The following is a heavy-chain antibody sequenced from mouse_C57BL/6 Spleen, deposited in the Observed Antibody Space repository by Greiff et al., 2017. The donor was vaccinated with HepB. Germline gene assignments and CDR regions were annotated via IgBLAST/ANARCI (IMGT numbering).Heavy chain of an antibody. Sequence: QVQLQQPGAELVMPGASVKLSCKASGYTFTSYWMHWVKQTPVHGLEWIGAIDPETGGTAYNQKFKGKAILTADKSSSTAYMELRSLTSEDSAVYYCTRGGYYDGFAYWGQGTLVTVSA. CDR2: IDPETGGT. CDR3: TRGGYYDGFAY. V-gene: IGHV1-15*01. CDR1: GYTFTSYW. D-gene: IGHD2-3*01. J-gene: IGHJ3*01.